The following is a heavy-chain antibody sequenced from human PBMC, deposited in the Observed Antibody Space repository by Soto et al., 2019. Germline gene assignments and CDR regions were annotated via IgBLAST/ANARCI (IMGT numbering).Heavy chain of an antibody. CDR3: ARDQSGIGWYVDWFDP. D-gene: IGHD6-19*01. Sequence: GASVKVSCKASGYTFNSHAIHWVRQAPGQRLEWMGWINAGNGNTKYSQNFEGRVTFTRDTVATTVYMELTSLTSEDTAVYYCARDQSGIGWYVDWFDPWGQGTLVTVSS. CDR2: INAGNGNT. CDR1: GYTFNSHA. V-gene: IGHV1-3*01. J-gene: IGHJ5*02.